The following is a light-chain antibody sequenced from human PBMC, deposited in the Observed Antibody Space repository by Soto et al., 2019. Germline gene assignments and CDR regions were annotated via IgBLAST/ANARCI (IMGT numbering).Light chain of an antibody. V-gene: IGKV3-15*01. CDR1: QTVTGA. J-gene: IGKJ2*01. Sequence: EILMTQSPATLSVSPGERATLSCRASQTVTGALAWYQQKPGQAPRLLIYGASTRATGIPDRFSGSGSGTEFTLTISSLQSEDFAVYYCHQYNDWPPYTFGQGTNVEIK. CDR3: HQYNDWPPYT. CDR2: GAS.